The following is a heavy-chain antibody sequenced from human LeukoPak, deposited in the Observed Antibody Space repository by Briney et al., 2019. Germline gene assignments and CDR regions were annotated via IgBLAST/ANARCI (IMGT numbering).Heavy chain of an antibody. D-gene: IGHD3-3*01. J-gene: IGHJ4*02. CDR1: GFTFSDHY. CDR3: WVYDFWSGYRPSRPQIDY. Sequence: AGGSLRLSCVVSGFTFSDHYMSWIRQAPGKGLEWVSYISSTGSSVYYADSVRGRFTISRDNAKNSLFLQMNSLRAEDTAVYYCWVYDFWSGYRPSRPQIDYWGQGTLVTVSS. CDR2: ISSTGSSV. V-gene: IGHV3-11*04.